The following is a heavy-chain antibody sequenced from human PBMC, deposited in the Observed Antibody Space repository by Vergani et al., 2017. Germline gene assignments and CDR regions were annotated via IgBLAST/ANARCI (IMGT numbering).Heavy chain of an antibody. D-gene: IGHD2-2*01. Sequence: QLLESGGGLIQPGGSLRLFCAASGFTFNSYAMTWVRQAPGKGLEWVSGINNDGGSTYYADSVKGRFTISRDNSNNTLYLQMTDLRAEDTATYYCAKVCGSTSCPYGGGAFDVWGHGTMVTVSS. CDR3: AKVCGSTSCPYGGGAFDV. CDR1: GFTFNSYA. J-gene: IGHJ3*01. V-gene: IGHV3-23*01. CDR2: INNDGGST.